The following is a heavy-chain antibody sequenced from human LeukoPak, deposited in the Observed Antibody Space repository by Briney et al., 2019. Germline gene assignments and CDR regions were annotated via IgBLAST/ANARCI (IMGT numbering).Heavy chain of an antibody. J-gene: IGHJ6*04. CDR1: GFTINTNY. CDR3: ASEIGYYFDSDDSRLRGRLDV. V-gene: IGHV3-53*01. D-gene: IGHD3-22*01. Sequence: GGSLRLSCAASGFTINTNYMNWVRQAPERGLEWLSVIYPGGVTKYAESVKGRFTVSRDIAKNTVYLEMNDLRAEDTALYYCASEIGYYFDSDDSRLRGRLDVWGKGTSVTVSS. CDR2: IYPGGVT.